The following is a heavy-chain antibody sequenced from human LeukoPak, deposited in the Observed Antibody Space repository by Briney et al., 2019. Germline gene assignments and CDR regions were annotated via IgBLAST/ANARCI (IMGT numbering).Heavy chain of an antibody. V-gene: IGHV5-51*01. CDR3: ARHAGQGSRWLVRRVYFDY. J-gene: IGHJ4*02. Sequence: GESLKISCQGSGYSFTNYWIGWVRQMPGKGLEWMGIIYPGDSDTRYSPSFQGQVTISADKSISTAYLQWSSLKASDTAMYYCARHAGQGSRWLVRRVYFDYWGQGTLVTVSS. CDR2: IYPGDSDT. CDR1: GYSFTNYW. D-gene: IGHD6-19*01.